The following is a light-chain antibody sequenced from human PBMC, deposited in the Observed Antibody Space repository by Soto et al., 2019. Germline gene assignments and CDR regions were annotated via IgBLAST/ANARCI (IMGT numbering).Light chain of an antibody. J-gene: IGLJ2*01. CDR2: DVN. CDR1: SSDVGNCNY. CDR3: CSYAGSYTLL. V-gene: IGLV2-11*01. Sequence: QSVLTQPRSVSGSPGQSVTVSCTGTSSDVGNCNYVSWYQQHPGKAPKVMIYDVNKRPSGVPDRFSGSKSGNTASLTISGLQAEDEADYYCCSYAGSYTLLFGGGTKLTVL.